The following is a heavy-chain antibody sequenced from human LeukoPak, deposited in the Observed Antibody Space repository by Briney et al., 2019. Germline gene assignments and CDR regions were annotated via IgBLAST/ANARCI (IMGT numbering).Heavy chain of an antibody. J-gene: IGHJ3*02. D-gene: IGHD3-10*01. CDR3: ARPYGSGSYYKPGNHDAFDI. Sequence: GESLKISCKGSGYSFTSFWIGWVRQMPGKGLEWMGIIYPGDSDTRYSPSFQGQVTISADKSISTAYPQWSSLKASDTAMYYCARPYGSGSYYKPGNHDAFDIWGQGTMVTVSS. CDR1: GYSFTSFW. CDR2: IYPGDSDT. V-gene: IGHV5-51*01.